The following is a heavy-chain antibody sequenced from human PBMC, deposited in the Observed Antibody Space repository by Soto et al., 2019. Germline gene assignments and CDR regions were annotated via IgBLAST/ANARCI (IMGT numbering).Heavy chain of an antibody. CDR3: ARSTRGAYYYGSGSYYYFQY. V-gene: IGHV4-31*03. CDR2: IYYSGST. D-gene: IGHD3-10*01. CDR1: VGSISSGGYY. J-gene: IGHJ4*02. Sequence: SETLSLTCTFSVGSISSGGYYCSWIRQHPWKGLEWIGYIYYSGSTYYNPSLKSRVTISVDTSKNQFSLKLSSVTAADTAVYYCARSTRGAYYYGSGSYYYFQYLGQATLVNVS.